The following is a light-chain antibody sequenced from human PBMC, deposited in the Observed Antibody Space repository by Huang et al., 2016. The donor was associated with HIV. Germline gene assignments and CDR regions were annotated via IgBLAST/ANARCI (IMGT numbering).Light chain of an antibody. J-gene: IGKJ4*01. CDR1: QTITNY. V-gene: IGKV3-11*01. CDR3: QQRSNWLT. CDR2: DAS. Sequence: EIVLTQSPAILSLSPGERATLSCRASQTITNYLAWYQHKPRQAPRLLIYDASSRATGIPARFSGSGSGTDFTLTISSLEPEDFAVYYCQQRSNWLTFGGGTKVEIK.